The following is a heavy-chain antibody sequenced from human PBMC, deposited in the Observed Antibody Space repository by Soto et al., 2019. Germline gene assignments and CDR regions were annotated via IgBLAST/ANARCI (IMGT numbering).Heavy chain of an antibody. D-gene: IGHD6-19*01. CDR3: AKYTSGPAGFDC. V-gene: IGHV3-74*01. J-gene: IGHJ4*02. Sequence: EVQLVESGGGIVQPGGSLRLSCAASGFTFTSYWMHWVRQVPGKWLVWVSRINSDGSSTSYADSVKGRFTISRDNAKNTLYLQMNSLRAEDTAVYYCAKYTSGPAGFDCWGQGTLVSVSS. CDR1: GFTFTSYW. CDR2: INSDGSST.